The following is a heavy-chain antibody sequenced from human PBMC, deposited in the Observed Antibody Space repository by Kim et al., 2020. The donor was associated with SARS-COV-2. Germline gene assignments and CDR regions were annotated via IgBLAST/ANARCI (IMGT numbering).Heavy chain of an antibody. CDR2: INPGNGDT. J-gene: IGHJ4*02. CDR1: GYSFTTYG. CDR3: ERGAITATGTGN. D-gene: IGHD6-13*01. V-gene: IGHV1-3*01. Sequence: ASVKVSCKASGYSFTTYGMNWVCQAPGQRLEWMGWINPGNGDTAYSQKFQGRVTMTRDTSANTVYMELSSLRSEDTAVYYCERGAITATGTGNWCQGTLLTVSS.